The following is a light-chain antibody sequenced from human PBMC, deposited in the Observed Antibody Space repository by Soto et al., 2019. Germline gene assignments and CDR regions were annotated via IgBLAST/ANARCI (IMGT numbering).Light chain of an antibody. CDR3: QQYGSSPLT. Sequence: EIVLTQSPGTLSLSPGERATLSCRASQSVSSSYLAWYQQKPGQAPRLLIYGASSRATGLPDRFSGSGSGTDFTLTISRLEPEDFAVYYCQQYGSSPLTFGGGTKVESK. CDR1: QSVSSSY. J-gene: IGKJ4*01. CDR2: GAS. V-gene: IGKV3-20*01.